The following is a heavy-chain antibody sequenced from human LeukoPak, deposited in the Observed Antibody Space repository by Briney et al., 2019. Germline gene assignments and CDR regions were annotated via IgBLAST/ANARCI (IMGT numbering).Heavy chain of an antibody. V-gene: IGHV3-21*01. J-gene: IGHJ4*02. Sequence: GGSLRLSCAASGFTLSGYAMSWVRQAPGKGLEWVSSISSSSSYIYYADSVKGRFTISRDNAKNSLYLQMNSLRAEDTAVYYCARDERGYYDSSGYYFDYWGQGTLVTVSS. CDR1: GFTLSGYA. CDR2: ISSSSSYI. CDR3: ARDERGYYDSSGYYFDY. D-gene: IGHD3-22*01.